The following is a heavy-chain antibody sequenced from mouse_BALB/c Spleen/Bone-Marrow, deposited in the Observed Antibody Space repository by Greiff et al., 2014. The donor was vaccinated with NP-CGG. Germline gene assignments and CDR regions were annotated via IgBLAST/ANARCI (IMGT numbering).Heavy chain of an antibody. V-gene: IGHV1-80*01. J-gene: IGHJ2*01. CDR3: ARGGSLTGYYFDY. CDR1: GYAFSSYW. D-gene: IGHD4-1*01. Sequence: QVHVKQSGAELVRPGSSVKISCKASGYAFSSYWMNWVKQRPGQGLEWIGQIYPGDGDTKYNGNFKDKATLTTDKSSTTAYMQLSILTSEDSAVYFCARGGSLTGYYFDYWGQGTTLTVSS. CDR2: IYPGDGDT.